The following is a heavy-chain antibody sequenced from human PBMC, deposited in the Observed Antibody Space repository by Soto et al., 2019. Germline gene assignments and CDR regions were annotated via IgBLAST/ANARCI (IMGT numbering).Heavy chain of an antibody. CDR1: GFSISSYY. CDR2: IYYSGST. CDR3: ARHGSYYDFWSGHFDY. J-gene: IGHJ4*02. D-gene: IGHD3-3*01. Sequence: PSETLSLTCTVSGFSISSYYWSWIRQPPGKGLEWIGYIYYSGSTNYNPSLKSRVTISVDTSKNQFSLKLSSVTAADTAVYYCARHGSYYDFWSGHFDYWGQGTLVTVSS. V-gene: IGHV4-59*08.